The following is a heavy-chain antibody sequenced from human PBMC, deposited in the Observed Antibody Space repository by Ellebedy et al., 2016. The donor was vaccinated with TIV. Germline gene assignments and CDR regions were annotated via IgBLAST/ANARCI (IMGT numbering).Heavy chain of an antibody. J-gene: IGHJ4*02. CDR1: GFSFSSYA. Sequence: PGGSLRLSCAASGFSFSSYAMSWVRQAPGKGLEWVLGIVGSGGSRYADSVKGRFTISRDNSKSTLDLQMSSLRAEDTAVYYCAKDRTPGDGYWVFDFWGQGTLVTVST. CDR2: IVGSGGSR. D-gene: IGHD5-18*01. V-gene: IGHV3-23*01. CDR3: AKDRTPGDGYWVFDF.